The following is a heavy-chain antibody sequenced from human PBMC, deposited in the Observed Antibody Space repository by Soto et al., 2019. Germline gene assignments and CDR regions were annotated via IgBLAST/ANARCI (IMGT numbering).Heavy chain of an antibody. Sequence: SETLSLTCTVSGGSISSGDYYWSWIRQPPGKGLEWIGYIYYSGSTYYNPSLKSRVTISVDTSKNQFSLKLSSVTAADTAVYYCARDGRLDSSGGNWFDPWGQGTLVTVSS. CDR2: IYYSGST. D-gene: IGHD3-22*01. CDR1: GGSISSGDYY. J-gene: IGHJ5*02. CDR3: ARDGRLDSSGGNWFDP. V-gene: IGHV4-30-4*01.